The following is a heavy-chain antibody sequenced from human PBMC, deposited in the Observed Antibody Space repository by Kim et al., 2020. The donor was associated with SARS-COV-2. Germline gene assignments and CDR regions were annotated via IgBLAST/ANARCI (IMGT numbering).Heavy chain of an antibody. D-gene: IGHD1-1*01. J-gene: IGHJ2*01. V-gene: IGHV3-23*01. CDR1: GFAFSNYA. CDR2: IFGSGSNT. CDR3: ARHVHINNWAFFWYFDR. Sequence: GGSLRLSCEASGFAFSNYAMSWVRQVPGKGLEWVSSIFGSGSNTYHADFVKGRFSLSKDNSKNTLYLQMNSLRPEDSAIYYCARHVHINNWAFFWYFDRWGRGTLVTVSS.